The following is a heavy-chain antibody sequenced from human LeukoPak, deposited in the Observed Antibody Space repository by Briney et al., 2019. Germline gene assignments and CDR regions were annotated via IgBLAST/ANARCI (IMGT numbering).Heavy chain of an antibody. J-gene: IGHJ4*02. CDR3: ARLAYSNDGGIECYHFDY. V-gene: IGHV1-2*02. Sequence: SVQVSCKASGYTLIGHHINWVRQPPGQGLEWMGWISPGTGVTIKAQNFQGRVTMSRDTSIRAAYMKLSRLKSDDTAVYYCARLAYSNDGGIECYHFDYWGQGTLVTVSS. CDR1: GYTLIGHH. CDR2: ISPGTGVT. D-gene: IGHD4-11*01.